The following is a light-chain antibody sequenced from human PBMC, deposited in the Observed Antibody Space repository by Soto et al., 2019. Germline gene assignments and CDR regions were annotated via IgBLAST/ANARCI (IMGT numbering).Light chain of an antibody. J-gene: IGKJ4*01. CDR2: GAS. Sequence: EIVMTQSPATLSVSPGERATLSCRASQSVNSALAWYQQKPGQVPRLLIYGASTRATGIPARFSGSGSGTEFTPTISSLQSEDFAVYYCQQRSNWPLTFGGGTKVDIK. CDR1: QSVNSA. CDR3: QQRSNWPLT. V-gene: IGKV3-15*01.